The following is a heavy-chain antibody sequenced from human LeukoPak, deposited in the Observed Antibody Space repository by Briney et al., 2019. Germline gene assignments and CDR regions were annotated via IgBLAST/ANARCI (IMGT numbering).Heavy chain of an antibody. D-gene: IGHD5-12*01. CDR1: GFIFSNAW. V-gene: IGHV3-66*01. CDR2: IYSGGST. CDR3: AIRKSGNAIDY. Sequence: GGSLRLSCAASGFIFSNAWMSWVRQAPGKGLEWVAVIYSGGSTNYADSVKGRFTISRDNSKNTLYLLMNSLRAEDTAVYYCAIRKSGNAIDYWGQGTLVTVSS. J-gene: IGHJ4*02.